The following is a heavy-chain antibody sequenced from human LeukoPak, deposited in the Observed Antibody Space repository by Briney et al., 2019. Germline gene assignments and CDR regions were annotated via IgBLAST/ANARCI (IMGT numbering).Heavy chain of an antibody. Sequence: PSETLSLTCTVSVGSVSSGSEYWSWIRQPPGKGLEWIGYIYYSGSTNYNPSLKSRVTISVDTSKNQFSLKLSSVTAADTAVYYCAREGLYGDYVWSLDYWGQGTLVTVSS. CDR3: AREGLYGDYVWSLDY. CDR1: VGSVSSGSEY. CDR2: IYYSGST. V-gene: IGHV4-61*01. J-gene: IGHJ4*02. D-gene: IGHD4-17*01.